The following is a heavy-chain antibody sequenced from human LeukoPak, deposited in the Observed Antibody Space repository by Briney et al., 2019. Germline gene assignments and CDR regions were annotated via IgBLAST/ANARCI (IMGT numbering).Heavy chain of an antibody. J-gene: IGHJ4*02. V-gene: IGHV3-9*01. Sequence: GGSLRLSCAASGFTFDDYAMHWVRQAPGKGLEWVSGISWNSGSIGYADSVKGRFTISRDNAKNSLYLQMNSLRAEDTALYYCAKGSGGSRSPLDCWGQGTLVTVSS. CDR1: GFTFDDYA. CDR2: ISWNSGSI. D-gene: IGHD2-15*01. CDR3: AKGSGGSRSPLDC.